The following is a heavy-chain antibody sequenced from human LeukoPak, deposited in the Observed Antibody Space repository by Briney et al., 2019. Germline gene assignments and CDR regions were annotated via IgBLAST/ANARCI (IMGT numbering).Heavy chain of an antibody. CDR1: GYTFTSYD. D-gene: IGHD3-10*01. J-gene: IGHJ4*02. CDR2: MNPNSGNT. Sequence: ASVKVSCKASGYTFTSYDINWVRQATGQGLEWMGWMNPNSGNTGYAQKFQGRVTMTRNTSISTAYMELSSLRSEDTAVYYCARARGADYYGSGSYDYWGQGTLVTVSS. V-gene: IGHV1-8*01. CDR3: ARARGADYYGSGSYDY.